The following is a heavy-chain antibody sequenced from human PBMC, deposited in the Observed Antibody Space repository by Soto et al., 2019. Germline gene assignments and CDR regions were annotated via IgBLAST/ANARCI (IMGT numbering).Heavy chain of an antibody. J-gene: IGHJ5*02. D-gene: IGHD3-3*01. Sequence: GASVKVSCKAPGDTFTSYYLNWVRQAPGRGLEWMGVINPHGGSTKYAQKFQGRITMTRDTSRSTVYMELSSLRSDGTAIYYCARSSGGNFGIIIEGSNWFDPWGQGTLVTVSS. CDR3: ARSSGGNFGIIIEGSNWFDP. CDR1: GDTFTSYY. CDR2: INPHGGST. V-gene: IGHV1-46*01.